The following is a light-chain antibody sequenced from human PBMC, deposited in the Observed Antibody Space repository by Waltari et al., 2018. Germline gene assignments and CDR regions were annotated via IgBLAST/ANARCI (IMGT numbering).Light chain of an antibody. Sequence: QSALTQPASVSGTPGQSITISCTGTTSDVGNYDLVSWYQQHPGKAPKLLICEVIKRPSGVFSPFSGSKSGNTASLTISGLQAEDEADYYCCSYAGRGTYVFGSGTKVTVL. CDR2: EVI. J-gene: IGLJ1*01. V-gene: IGLV2-23*02. CDR3: CSYAGRGTYV. CDR1: TSDVGNYDL.